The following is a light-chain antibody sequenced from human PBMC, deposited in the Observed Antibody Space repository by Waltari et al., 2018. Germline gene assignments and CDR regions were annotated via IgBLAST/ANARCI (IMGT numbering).Light chain of an antibody. J-gene: IGKJ4*01. Sequence: DIQMTQSPSSLSASVGDRVTITCQASQDINNYLNWYQQKPGKAPKLLIYDSANLETGVTSSFSGSGSCTYVTVTISSLQPEDIATFYCQQYEDLPFTFGGGTKVDIK. CDR1: QDINNY. V-gene: IGKV1-33*01. CDR2: DSA. CDR3: QQYEDLPFT.